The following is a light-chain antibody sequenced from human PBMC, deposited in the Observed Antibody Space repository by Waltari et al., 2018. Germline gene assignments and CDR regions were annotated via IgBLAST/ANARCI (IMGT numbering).Light chain of an antibody. CDR2: DVT. J-gene: IGLJ3*02. CDR3: ASFTGKRIPWV. Sequence: QSALTQPASVSGSPGQSITISCTGTSTDLNNYVSWYQQYSGKAPKLLIYDVTYRPSGISARFSGSRSGNTASLTISGLHSDDEAEYYCASFTGKRIPWVFGGGTRLTVL. CDR1: STDLNNY. V-gene: IGLV2-14*03.